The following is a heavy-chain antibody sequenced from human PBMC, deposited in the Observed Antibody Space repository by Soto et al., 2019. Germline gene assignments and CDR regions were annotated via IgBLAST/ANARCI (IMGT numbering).Heavy chain of an antibody. V-gene: IGHV4-59*08. CDR3: ARLCSTSCHDAFDI. D-gene: IGHD2-2*01. J-gene: IGHJ3*02. CDR1: GGSISSYY. Sequence: SETLCLTCTVSGGSISSYYWSWIRQPPGKGQEWIGYIYYSGSTNYNPSLKSRVTISVDTSKNQFSLKLSSVTAADTPVYYCARLCSTSCHDAFDIWGQGTMVTVSS. CDR2: IYYSGST.